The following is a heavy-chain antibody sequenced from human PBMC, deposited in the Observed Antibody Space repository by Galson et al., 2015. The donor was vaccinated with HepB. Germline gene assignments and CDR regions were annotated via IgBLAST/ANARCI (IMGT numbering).Heavy chain of an antibody. J-gene: IGHJ2*01. CDR1: GFTFSSYS. CDR2: ISSSSSYI. CDR3: ARRVVLMVYAIRYWYFDL. V-gene: IGHV3-21*01. D-gene: IGHD2-8*01. Sequence: SLRLSCAASGFTFSSYSMNWVRQAPGKGLEWVSSISSSSSYIYYADSVRGRFTISRDNAKNSLYLQMNSLRAEDTAVYYCARRVVLMVYAIRYWYFDLWGRGTLVTVSS.